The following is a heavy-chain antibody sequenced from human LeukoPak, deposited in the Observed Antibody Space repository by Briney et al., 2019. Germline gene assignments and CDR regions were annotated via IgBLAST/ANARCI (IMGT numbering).Heavy chain of an antibody. Sequence: RASVKVSCKASGYTLTELSMHWVRQAPGKGLEWMGGFDPEDGETIYAQKFQGRVTMTEDTSTDTAYMELSSLRSEDTAVYYCATDFGYYDSSGLPIDYWGQGTLVTVSS. CDR1: GYTLTELS. V-gene: IGHV1-24*01. CDR2: FDPEDGET. J-gene: IGHJ4*02. D-gene: IGHD3-22*01. CDR3: ATDFGYYDSSGLPIDY.